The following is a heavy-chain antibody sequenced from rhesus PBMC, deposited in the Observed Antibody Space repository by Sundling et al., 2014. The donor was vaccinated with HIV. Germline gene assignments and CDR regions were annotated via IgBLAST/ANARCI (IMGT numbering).Heavy chain of an antibody. CDR3: TTGSY. Sequence: EVQLVESGAEVKKPGASVKISCKASGYTFTDHYLHWVRQAPGKGLEWMGYIDPEDGEVAYAQKFQDRVTITADTSTDTVYMEVSSLTSEDTGVYYCTTGSYWGQGVLVTVSS. CDR1: GYTFTDHY. V-gene: IGHV1-111*02. J-gene: IGHJ4*01. CDR2: IDPEDGEV. D-gene: IGHD1-44*02.